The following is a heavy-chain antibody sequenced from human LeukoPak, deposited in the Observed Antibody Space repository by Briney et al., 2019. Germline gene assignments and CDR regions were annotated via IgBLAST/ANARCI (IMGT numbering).Heavy chain of an antibody. Sequence: PSETLSLTCAVYGGSFSGYYWSWIRQPPGKGLEWIGEINHSGSTNYNPSLKSRVTISVDTSKNQFSLKLSSVTAADTAVYYCARQCEIGGSYYLLFDYWGQGTLVTVSS. CDR2: INHSGST. V-gene: IGHV4-34*01. CDR3: ARQCEIGGSYYLLFDY. CDR1: GGSFSGYY. J-gene: IGHJ4*02. D-gene: IGHD1-26*01.